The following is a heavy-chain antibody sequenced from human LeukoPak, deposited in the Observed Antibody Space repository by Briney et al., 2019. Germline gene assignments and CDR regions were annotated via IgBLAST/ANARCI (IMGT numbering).Heavy chain of an antibody. V-gene: IGHV3-23*01. D-gene: IGHD3-10*01. CDR3: AKVTDYYGSGLIFDY. CDR1: GFTFSSYA. CDR2: ISGSGGST. J-gene: IGHJ4*02. Sequence: GGSLRLSCAASGFTFSSYAMSWVRQAPGKGLEWVSAISGSGGSTYYADSVIGRFTISRDNSKNTLYLQMNSLRAEDTAVYYCAKVTDYYGSGLIFDYWGQGTLVTVSS.